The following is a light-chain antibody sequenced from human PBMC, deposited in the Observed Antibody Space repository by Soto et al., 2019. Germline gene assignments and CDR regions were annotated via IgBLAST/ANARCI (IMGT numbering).Light chain of an antibody. CDR3: SSYTTSYCYG. V-gene: IGLV2-14*01. J-gene: IGLJ1*01. CDR1: GRDIGAYDY. CDR2: GVK. Sequence: QSALTQPASVSGSTGQSSTLSCTWSGRDIGAYDYVSWYQQHPGKAPKLSIYGVKNRPSEVSNRFSASKCAFTGPLTSSGLQTEEEADYYCSSYTTSYCYGFGPGTKVTVL.